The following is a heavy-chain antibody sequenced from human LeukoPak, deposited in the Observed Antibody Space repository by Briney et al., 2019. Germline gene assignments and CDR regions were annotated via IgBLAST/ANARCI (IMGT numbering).Heavy chain of an antibody. CDR3: ARQSGITMIVVVAYFDY. CDR1: GGSISSSSYY. CDR2: IYYSGST. D-gene: IGHD3-22*01. Sequence: SETLSLTCTVSGGSISSSSYYWGWIRQPPGKGLEWIGSIYYSGSTYYNPSLKSRVTTSVDTSKNQFSLKLSSVTAADTAVYYCARQSGITMIVVVAYFDYWGQGTLVTVSS. J-gene: IGHJ4*02. V-gene: IGHV4-39*07.